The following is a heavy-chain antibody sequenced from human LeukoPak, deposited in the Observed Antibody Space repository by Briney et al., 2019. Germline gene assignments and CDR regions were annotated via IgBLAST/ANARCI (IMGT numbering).Heavy chain of an antibody. CDR3: AREGTV. V-gene: IGHV3-66*01. Sequence: GGSLRLSCAASGFTVSSNSMSGVRQAPGKGLEWVSIIYSGGSTYNADSVKGRFTISRDNSKNTLYLQMNSLRAEDTAVYYCAREGTVRGQGTLVTVSS. CDR1: GFTVSSNS. CDR2: IYSGGST. J-gene: IGHJ4*02. D-gene: IGHD4-11*01.